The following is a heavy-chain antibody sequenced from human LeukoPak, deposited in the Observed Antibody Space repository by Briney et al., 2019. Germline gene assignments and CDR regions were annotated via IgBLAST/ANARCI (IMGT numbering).Heavy chain of an antibody. D-gene: IGHD6-13*01. CDR3: ARVVLRAAAGTGWFDP. CDR2: IHTSGSP. Sequence: SETLSLTCTVSGGSISSYYWSWIRQPAGKGLEWIGHIHTSGSPNYNPSLSSRVTMSVDTSKNQFSLNLNSVTAADTAVYYCARVVLRAAAGTGWFDPWGQGTLVTVSS. V-gene: IGHV4-4*07. CDR1: GGSISSYY. J-gene: IGHJ5*02.